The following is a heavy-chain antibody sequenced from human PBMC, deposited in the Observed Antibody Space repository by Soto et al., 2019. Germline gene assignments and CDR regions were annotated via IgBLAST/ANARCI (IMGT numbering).Heavy chain of an antibody. J-gene: IGHJ5*02. V-gene: IGHV1-18*01. Sequence: ASVKVSCKASGYTFTSYGIIWVRQAPGQGHEWMGWISAYNGNTNYAQKLQGRVTMTTDTSTSTAYMELRSLRSDDTAVYYCARLVVGYSGYDSGANWFDPWGQGTLVTVSS. CDR2: ISAYNGNT. CDR3: ARLVVGYSGYDSGANWFDP. D-gene: IGHD5-12*01. CDR1: GYTFTSYG.